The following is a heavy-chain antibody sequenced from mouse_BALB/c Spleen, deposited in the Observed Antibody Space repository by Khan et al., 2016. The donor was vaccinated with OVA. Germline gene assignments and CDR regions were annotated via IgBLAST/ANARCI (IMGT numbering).Heavy chain of an antibody. CDR2: IWSDGRT. V-gene: IGHV2-6-1*01. D-gene: IGHD2-1*01. CDR3: ARQGDYGNYGPYFDV. CDR1: GFSLTSYG. J-gene: IGHJ1*01. Sequence: QVQLKESGPGLVAPSQSLSITCTISGFSLTSYGVHWVRQPPGKGLEWLVVIWSDGRTTYNSAIKSRLSISKDNSKSQVFLKLISLQTDDTAMYYCARQGDYGNYGPYFDVWGEGTTVTVAS.